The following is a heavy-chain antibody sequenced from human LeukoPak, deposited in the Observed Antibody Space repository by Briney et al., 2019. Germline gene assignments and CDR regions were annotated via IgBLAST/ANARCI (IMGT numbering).Heavy chain of an antibody. D-gene: IGHD6-19*01. Sequence: PGGSLRLSCAASGFTFSRYTMAWVRQAPGKGLEWVASIVASYVGTYYVDSVKGRFVVSRDNSKNTLYLQMDRLRLEDAAMYFCARRRAAGLLDWFDPWGPGTLVTVSS. CDR1: GFTFSRYT. J-gene: IGHJ5*02. CDR2: IVASYVGT. V-gene: IGHV3-23*01. CDR3: ARRRAAGLLDWFDP.